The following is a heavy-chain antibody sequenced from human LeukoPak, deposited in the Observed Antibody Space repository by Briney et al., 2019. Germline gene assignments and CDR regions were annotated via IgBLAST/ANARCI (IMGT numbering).Heavy chain of an antibody. CDR2: IRYDGGNK. CDR3: AAPGVPAATYYFDY. Sequence: PGGSLRLSCAASGFTFSTYGMHWVRQAPGKGLEWVAFIRYDGGNKYYADSVKGRFTISRDNSKNTVYLQMNSLRAEDTAVYYCAAPGVPAATYYFDYWGQGTLVTVSS. D-gene: IGHD2-2*01. V-gene: IGHV3-30*02. J-gene: IGHJ4*02. CDR1: GFTFSTYG.